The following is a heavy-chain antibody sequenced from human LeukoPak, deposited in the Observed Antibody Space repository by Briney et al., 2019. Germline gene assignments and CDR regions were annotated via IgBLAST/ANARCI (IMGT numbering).Heavy chain of an antibody. CDR2: INPNSGGT. D-gene: IGHD6-19*01. CDR1: GYTFTGYY. CDR3: ARGASSGWNFDY. V-gene: IGHV1-2*06. Sequence: ASVKVSCKATGYTFTGYYMHWVRQAPGQGLEWMGRINPNSGGTNYAQKFQGRVTMTRDTPISTAYMELSRLRSDDTAVYYCARGASSGWNFDYWGRGTLVTVSS. J-gene: IGHJ4*02.